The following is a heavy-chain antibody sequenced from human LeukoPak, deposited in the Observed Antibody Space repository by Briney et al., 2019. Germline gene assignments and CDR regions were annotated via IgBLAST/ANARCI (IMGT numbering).Heavy chain of an antibody. J-gene: IGHJ6*03. CDR1: GFTVSNNY. D-gene: IGHD1-26*01. CDR3: AKEKGIVGATSEYYYYMDV. CDR2: ISGSGGST. Sequence: GGSLRLSCAASGFTVSNNYMSWVRQAPGKGLERVSAISGSGGSTYYADSVKGRFTISRDNSKNTLYLQMNSLRAEDTAVYYCAKEKGIVGATSEYYYYMDVWGKGTTVTVSS. V-gene: IGHV3-23*01.